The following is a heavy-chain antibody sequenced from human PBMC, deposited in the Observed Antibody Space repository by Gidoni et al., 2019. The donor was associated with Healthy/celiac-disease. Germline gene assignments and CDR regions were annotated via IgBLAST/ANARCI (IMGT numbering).Heavy chain of an antibody. J-gene: IGHJ4*02. V-gene: IGHV4-30-4*01. D-gene: IGHD3-22*01. CDR3: ARVCDSSGYYYEPPHYFDY. Sequence: QVQLQESGPGLVKPSQTLSLTCTVSGGSISSGDYYWSWIRQPPGKGLEWIGYIYYSGSTYYNPSLKSRVTISVDTSKNQFSLKLSSVTAADTTVYYCARVCDSSGYYYEPPHYFDYWGQGTLVTVSS. CDR2: IYYSGST. CDR1: GGSISSGDYY.